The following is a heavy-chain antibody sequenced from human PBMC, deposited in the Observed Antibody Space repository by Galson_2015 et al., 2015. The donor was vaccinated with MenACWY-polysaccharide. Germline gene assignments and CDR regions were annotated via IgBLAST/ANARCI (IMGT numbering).Heavy chain of an antibody. CDR3: ATRAGVVGDA. CDR1: GYTFTCRD. Sequence: SVKVCCKASGYTFTCRDINWVRQAAGQGLEWMGWTTASSGNAVYAQKFQDRVTLTRDTSTSTVYMELSSLRSEDTGVYYCATRAGVVGDAWGQGTLVTVSS. D-gene: IGHD2-15*01. V-gene: IGHV1-8*01. J-gene: IGHJ5*02. CDR2: TTASSGNA.